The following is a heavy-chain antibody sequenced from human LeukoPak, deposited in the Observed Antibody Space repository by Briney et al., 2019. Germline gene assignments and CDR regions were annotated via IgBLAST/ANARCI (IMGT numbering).Heavy chain of an antibody. CDR3: ARNGEMIGPWYEDY. D-gene: IGHD3-10*01. Sequence: ASVKVSCKASGYTFTSYGISWVRQAPGQGLEWMGWISAYNGNTNYAQKLQGRVTMTTDTPTSTAYMELRSLRSDDTAVYYCARNGEMIGPWYEDYWGQGTLVTVSS. CDR2: ISAYNGNT. J-gene: IGHJ4*02. V-gene: IGHV1-18*01. CDR1: GYTFTSYG.